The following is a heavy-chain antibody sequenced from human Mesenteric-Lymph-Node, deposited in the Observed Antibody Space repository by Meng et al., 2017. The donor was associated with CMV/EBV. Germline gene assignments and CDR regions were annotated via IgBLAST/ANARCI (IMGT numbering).Heavy chain of an antibody. CDR3: ARGRWEVLWGDY. CDR2: INSNSGGT. J-gene: IGHJ4*02. D-gene: IGHD1-26*01. CDR1: GYTFTGAY. Sequence: ASVKVSCKASGYTFTGAYMHWVRQAPGRGLEWMGWINSNSGGTNYAQKFQGRVTMIRDTSISTAYMELSSLTSDDTAVYYCARGRWEVLWGDYWGQGTLVTVSS. V-gene: IGHV1-2*02.